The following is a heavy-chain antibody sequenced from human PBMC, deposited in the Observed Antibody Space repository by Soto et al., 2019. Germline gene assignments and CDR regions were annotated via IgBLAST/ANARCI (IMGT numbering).Heavy chain of an antibody. CDR3: ARGHSPEPQSHFDY. V-gene: IGHV4-31*03. Sequence: QVQLQESGPGLVKPSQTLSLTCTVSGGSISSGGYYWSWIRQHPGKGLEWIGYIYYSGSTYYNPSLKSRVTISVDTSKNQFSLKLSSVSAADTAVYYCARGHSPEPQSHFDYWGQGTLVTVSS. CDR1: GGSISSGGYY. D-gene: IGHD4-4*01. CDR2: IYYSGST. J-gene: IGHJ4*02.